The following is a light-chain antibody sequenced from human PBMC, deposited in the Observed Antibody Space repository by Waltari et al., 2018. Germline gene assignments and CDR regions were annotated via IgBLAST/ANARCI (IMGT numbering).Light chain of an antibody. CDR1: QDISDY. CDR2: DAS. J-gene: IGKJ3*01. CDR3: QQYDNLPPFT. Sequence: DIQMTQSPSSLSASVGDRVTITCQASQDISDYLNWYQQKPGKAPTLLIYDASNFETGVPSRFSGSGSGTDFTFTISSLQPEDIATYYCQQYDNLPPFTFGPGTKVDIK. V-gene: IGKV1-33*01.